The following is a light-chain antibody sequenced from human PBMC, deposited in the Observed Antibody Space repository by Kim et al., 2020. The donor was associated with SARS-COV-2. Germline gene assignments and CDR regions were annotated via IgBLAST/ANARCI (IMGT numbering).Light chain of an antibody. J-gene: IGLJ2*01. Sequence: APGKTARITCGGNNIGSKSVHWYQQKPGQAPVLVIYDDNDRPSGIPERFSGSNSGNTATLTISRVEAGDEADYYCQVWDSSNDPVVFGGGTQLTVL. CDR3: QVWDSSNDPVV. CDR2: DDN. V-gene: IGLV3-21*03. CDR1: NIGSKS.